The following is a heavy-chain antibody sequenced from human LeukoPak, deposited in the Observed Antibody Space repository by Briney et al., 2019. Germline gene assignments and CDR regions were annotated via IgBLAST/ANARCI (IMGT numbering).Heavy chain of an antibody. J-gene: IGHJ4*02. V-gene: IGHV3-21*01. CDR2: ISSSSSYI. Sequence: GGSLRLSCAASGFTFSSYSMNWVRQAPGKGLEWVSSISSSSSYIYYADSVKGRFTISRDNAKNSLYLQMNSLRAEDTAVYYCARAEGGGYCSSTSCSPNFDYWGQGTLVTVSS. CDR1: GFTFSSYS. D-gene: IGHD2-2*01. CDR3: ARAEGGGYCSSTSCSPNFDY.